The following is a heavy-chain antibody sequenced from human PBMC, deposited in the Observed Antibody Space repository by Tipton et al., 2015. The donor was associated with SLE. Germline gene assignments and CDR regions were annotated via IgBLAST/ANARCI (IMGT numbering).Heavy chain of an antibody. J-gene: IGHJ5*02. CDR1: GGSISTYY. CDR2: VYYSGTT. D-gene: IGHD3-22*01. V-gene: IGHV4-59*01. Sequence: GLVKPSETLSLTCTVSGGSISTYYWTWIRQPPGKGLEWIGYVYYSGTTNYNPSLKSRVTISVDTSKNQFPLKLSSVTAEDTAVYYCARDSSGGYNWFDPWGQATLVAVSS. CDR3: ARDSSGGYNWFDP.